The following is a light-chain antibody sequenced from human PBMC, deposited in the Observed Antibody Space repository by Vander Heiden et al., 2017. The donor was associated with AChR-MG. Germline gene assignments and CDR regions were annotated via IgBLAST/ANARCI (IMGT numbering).Light chain of an antibody. CDR2: AAS. J-gene: IGKJ1*01. Sequence: DIQMTQSPSSLSASVGDRFTITCRASQGISSYLAWYQHKPGKVPKLLIYAASTLQSGVPSRFSGSGSGTDFTLTISSLQPEDVATYYCQKYNSVPLTFGQGTKVEIK. CDR3: QKYNSVPLT. V-gene: IGKV1-27*01. CDR1: QGISSY.